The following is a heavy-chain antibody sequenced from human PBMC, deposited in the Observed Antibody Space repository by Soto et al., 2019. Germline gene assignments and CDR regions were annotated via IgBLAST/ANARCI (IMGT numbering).Heavy chain of an antibody. V-gene: IGHV4-34*02. CDR3: AREEPASRHHDY. J-gene: IGHJ4*02. CDR2: VSHSGST. Sequence: QVQLQQWGAGLLKPSETLSLTCAVYGGSFSDYYWSWIRQTPEKGLEWIGEVSHSGSTTYNPSLKKRVTIAIHTSNNQFSLTLNSVTAADTAMYFCAREEPASRHHDYWGQGNLVTVSS. CDR1: GGSFSDYY. D-gene: IGHD1-26*01.